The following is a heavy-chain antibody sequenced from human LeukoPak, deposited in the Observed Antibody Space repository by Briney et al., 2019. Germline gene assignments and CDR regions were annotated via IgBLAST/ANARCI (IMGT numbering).Heavy chain of an antibody. Sequence: ASVKVSCKASGYTFTSYDINWVRQATGQGLEWMGWMNPNSGNTGYAQKFQGRVTMTRNTSISTAYMELSSLRSEDTAVYYCAMFASSILAGYYSAVDYWGQGTLVTVSS. CDR1: GYTFTSYD. D-gene: IGHD3-9*01. CDR3: AMFASSILAGYYSAVDY. CDR2: MNPNSGNT. V-gene: IGHV1-8*01. J-gene: IGHJ4*02.